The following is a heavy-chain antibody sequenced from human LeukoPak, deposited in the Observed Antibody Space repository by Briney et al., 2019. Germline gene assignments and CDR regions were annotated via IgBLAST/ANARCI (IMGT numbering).Heavy chain of an antibody. CDR1: GYSISSGYY. CDR3: ARDFPYDFWSGYARWFDP. Sequence: PSETLSLTCAVSGYSISSGYYWGWIRQPPGKGLEWIGSIYHSGSTYYNPSLKSRVTISVDTSKNQFSLKLSSVTAADTAVYYCARDFPYDFWSGYARWFDPWGQGTLVTASS. CDR2: IYHSGST. V-gene: IGHV4-38-2*02. D-gene: IGHD3-3*01. J-gene: IGHJ5*02.